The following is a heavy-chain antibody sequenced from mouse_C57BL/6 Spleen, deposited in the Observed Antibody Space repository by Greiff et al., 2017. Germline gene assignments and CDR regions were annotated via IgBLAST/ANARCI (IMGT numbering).Heavy chain of an antibody. J-gene: IGHJ1*03. CDR1: GFTFSDYG. V-gene: IGHV5-17*01. D-gene: IGHD2-3*01. CDR2: ISSGSSTI. Sequence: EVQVVESGGGLVKPGGSLKLSCAASGFTFSDYGMHWVRQAPEKGLEWVAYISSGSSTIYYADTVKGRFTISRDNAKNTLFLQMTSLRSEDTAMYYCAKADGYYFWYFDVWGTGTTVTVSS. CDR3: AKADGYYFWYFDV.